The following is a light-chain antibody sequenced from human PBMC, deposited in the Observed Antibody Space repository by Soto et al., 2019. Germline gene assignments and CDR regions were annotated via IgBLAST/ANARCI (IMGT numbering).Light chain of an antibody. V-gene: IGKV1-5*01. CDR1: QSISRW. J-gene: IGKJ2*01. CDR3: QQYNSYST. Sequence: DIQMTQSPSTLSASVGDRVTITCRASQSISRWVAWYQQKPGKGPKLLIYDASSLESGVPSRFSGTGSGTEFPLTISRLQPDDFATYYCQQYNSYSTFGQGTKLEIK. CDR2: DAS.